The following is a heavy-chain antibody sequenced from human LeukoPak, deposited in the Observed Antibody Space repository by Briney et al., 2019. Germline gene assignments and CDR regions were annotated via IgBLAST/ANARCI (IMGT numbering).Heavy chain of an antibody. Sequence: GGSLRLSCAASGFTFSSYAMTWVRQAPGKGLEWVSLIYSGTKTYYADSVKGRFTISRDNSKNTLYLQMNSLRAEDTAVYYCARGDGSFDYSGQGILVTVSS. J-gene: IGHJ4*02. CDR3: ARGDGSFDY. CDR2: IYSGTKT. D-gene: IGHD5-24*01. V-gene: IGHV3-53*01. CDR1: GFTFSSYA.